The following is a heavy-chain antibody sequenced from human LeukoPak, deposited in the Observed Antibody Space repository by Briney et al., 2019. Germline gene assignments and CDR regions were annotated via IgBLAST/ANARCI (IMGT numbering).Heavy chain of an antibody. V-gene: IGHV6-1*01. CDR3: ARGGVVVVTAIGY. CDR2: TYYRSEWVN. Sequence: SQTLSLTCAISGDSVSSNSVAWSWIRQSPSRGLEWLGRTYYRSEWVNDYAVSVRSRITINSDTSKNQFSLKLSSVTAADTAVYYCARGGVVVVTAIGYWGQGTLVTVSS. D-gene: IGHD2-21*02. J-gene: IGHJ4*02. CDR1: GDSVSSNSVA.